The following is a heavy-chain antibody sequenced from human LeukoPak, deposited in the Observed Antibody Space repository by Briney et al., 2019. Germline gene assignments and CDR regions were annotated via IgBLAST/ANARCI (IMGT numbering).Heavy chain of an antibody. J-gene: IGHJ4*02. CDR1: GFTFNNYW. CDR2: INTDGSIT. CDR3: AMSFDY. V-gene: IGHV3-74*01. Sequence: GGSLKLSCAASGFTFNNYWMHWVRQAPGKGLVWVSRINTDGSITNYADSVKGRFTISRDNAKNTLFLQMNSLRAEDTAVYYCAMSFDYWGQGTLVTVSS.